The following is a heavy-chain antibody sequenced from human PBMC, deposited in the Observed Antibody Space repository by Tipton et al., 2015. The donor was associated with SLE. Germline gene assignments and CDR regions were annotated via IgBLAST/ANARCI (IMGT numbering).Heavy chain of an antibody. V-gene: IGHV4-59*08. Sequence: TLSLTCTVSGGSISSHYWSWIRQPPGKGLEWIGEIYHSGSTNYNPSLKSRVTISVDKSKNQFSLKLTSVTAADTAVYYCATHADRVYWGQGTLVTVSS. CDR2: IYHSGST. J-gene: IGHJ4*02. CDR1: GGSISSHY. CDR3: ATHADRVY.